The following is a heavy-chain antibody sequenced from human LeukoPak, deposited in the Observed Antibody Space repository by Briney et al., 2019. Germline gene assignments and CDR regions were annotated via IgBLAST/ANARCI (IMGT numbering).Heavy chain of an antibody. CDR2: ISGSGGST. J-gene: IGHJ4*02. Sequence: GGSLRLSCAASGFTFSNYAMTWVRQAPGKGLEWVSAISGSGGSTYYADSVKGRFTISRDNSKNTLYLQMNSLRAENTAVYYCAKDVTYYYDSGGYYSYFDCWGQGTLVTVSP. CDR3: AKDVTYYYDSGGYYSYFDC. CDR1: GFTFSNYA. D-gene: IGHD3-22*01. V-gene: IGHV3-23*01.